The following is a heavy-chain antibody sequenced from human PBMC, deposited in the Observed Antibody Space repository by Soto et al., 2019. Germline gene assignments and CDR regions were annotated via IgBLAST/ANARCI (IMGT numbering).Heavy chain of an antibody. CDR2: IYCDGDK. J-gene: IGHJ6*02. D-gene: IGHD2-21*02. CDR1: GFSLNTGGLG. Sequence: QITLKESGPPLVKPTQTLTLTCTFSGFSLNTGGLGVGWIRQPPGKSLDWLALIYCDGDKRYSPSLQSRLSITKDTSNNQVVLTMTNMDPVDTATYYCVHSRCGGDCLRSYSSHYYYGMDVWGQGTTVTVSS. V-gene: IGHV2-5*02. CDR3: VHSRCGGDCLRSYSSHYYYGMDV.